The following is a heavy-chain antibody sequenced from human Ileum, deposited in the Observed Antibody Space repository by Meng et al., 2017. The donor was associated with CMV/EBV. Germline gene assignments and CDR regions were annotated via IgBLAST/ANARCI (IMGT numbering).Heavy chain of an antibody. CDR1: GASFSSFS. CDR3: TRGRVGDWGFDF. D-gene: IGHD1-26*01. J-gene: IGHJ4*02. Sequence: HVQSQHGGAGLLQPSKTLSHTCGFKGASFSSFSWPWIPQPPVKGPEWIGDINHRGTTNYSPYLNVRVTISIDTSKKQFSLRLSSLTAADTAVYYCTRGRVGDWGFDFWGQGTLVTVSS. CDR2: INHRGTT. V-gene: IGHV4-34*02.